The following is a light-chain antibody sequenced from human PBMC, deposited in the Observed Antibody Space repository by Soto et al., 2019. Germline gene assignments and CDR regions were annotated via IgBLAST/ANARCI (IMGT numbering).Light chain of an antibody. CDR3: SSSTNTNTLVI. V-gene: IGLV2-14*01. CDR1: SSDVGAYNY. CDR2: EGT. J-gene: IGLJ2*01. Sequence: QSVLTQPRSVSGSPGQSVTISCTGTSSDVGAYNYVSWFQQHPGKAPKLLIFEGTNRPSGVSNRFSGSKSGNTASLTISGLQAEDEAIYFCSSSTNTNTLVIFGGGTK.